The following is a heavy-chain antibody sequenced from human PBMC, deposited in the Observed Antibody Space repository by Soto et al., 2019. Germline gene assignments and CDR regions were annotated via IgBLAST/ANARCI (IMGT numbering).Heavy chain of an antibody. V-gene: IGHV3-23*01. J-gene: IGHJ4*02. CDR1: EFSFSRYA. D-gene: IGHD4-17*01. Sequence: PGGSLRLSCVASEFSFSRYAMTWVRQAAGKGLQWVAGLGPDGRNTFYGESVRGRFTISRDNSRNTLYLQMSSLRAEDTAVYFCVKQMTTWTDSFFDFWRQGIQVTVSS. CDR2: LGPDGRNT. CDR3: VKQMTTWTDSFFDF.